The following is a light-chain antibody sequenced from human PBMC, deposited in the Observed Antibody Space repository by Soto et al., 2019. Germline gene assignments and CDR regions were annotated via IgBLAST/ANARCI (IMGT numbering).Light chain of an antibody. J-gene: IGKJ4*01. CDR1: QVIGDT. V-gene: IGKV3-15*01. CDR2: DTS. CDR3: QRYNNWPLT. Sequence: EIVMTHSPATLPVSPGEGATLSCRASQVIGDTLAWYQHKPGQTPRLLIYDTSTRATGVPARFSGIRSGTEFTLSINSLQSEDLAVYYCQRYNNWPLTFGGGTKVDIK.